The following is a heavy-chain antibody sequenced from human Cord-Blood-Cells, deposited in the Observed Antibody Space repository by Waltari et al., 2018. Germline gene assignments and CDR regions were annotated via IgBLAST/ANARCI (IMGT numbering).Heavy chain of an antibody. CDR2: IYSGGST. Sequence: EVQLVESGGGFIQHGGSLRLSCADSGFTVSCNYMRWVRQAPGKGLEWVSVIYSGGSTYYADSVKGRFTISRDNSKNTLYLQMNSLRAEDTAVYYCARVGGSYGDYDAFDIWGQGTMVTVSS. V-gene: IGHV3-53*01. D-gene: IGHD4-17*01. J-gene: IGHJ3*02. CDR1: GFTVSCNY. CDR3: ARVGGSYGDYDAFDI.